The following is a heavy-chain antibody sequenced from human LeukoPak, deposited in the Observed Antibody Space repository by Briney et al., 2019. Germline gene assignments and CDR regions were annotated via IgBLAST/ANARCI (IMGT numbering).Heavy chain of an antibody. D-gene: IGHD2-15*01. CDR1: GFTFSDYF. CDR2: ISSSGSTI. Sequence: PGGSLRLSCAASGFTFSDYFMSWIRQAPGKGLEWLSYISSSGSTISYADSVKGRFTISRDNAKNSLYLQMNSLRAEDTAVYFCVSLLRYCSGGSCYPSWDYGMDVWGQGTTVTVSS. V-gene: IGHV3-11*04. CDR3: VSLLRYCSGGSCYPSWDYGMDV. J-gene: IGHJ6*02.